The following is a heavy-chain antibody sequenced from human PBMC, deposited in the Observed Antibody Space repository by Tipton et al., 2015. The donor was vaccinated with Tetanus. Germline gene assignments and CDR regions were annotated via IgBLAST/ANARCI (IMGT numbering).Heavy chain of an antibody. D-gene: IGHD6-6*01. CDR3: ARMYSTSSPFDH. Sequence: VQLVQSGADVKKPGESLKISCKASGYSFTSHWIGWVRQMPGKGLEWMGMIFPDDSDTKYSPAFQGHVTFSVDKSTSTFYLQWSSLKASDTAMYFCARMYSTSSPFDHWGQGTLVAVSS. CDR2: IFPDDSDT. V-gene: IGHV5-51*01. CDR1: GYSFTSHW. J-gene: IGHJ4*02.